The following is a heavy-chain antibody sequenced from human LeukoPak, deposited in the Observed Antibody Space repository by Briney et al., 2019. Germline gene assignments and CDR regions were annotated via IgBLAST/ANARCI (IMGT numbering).Heavy chain of an antibody. CDR2: IYYSGST. Sequence: PSETLSLTCTVSGGSISSGGYYWSWIRQHPGRGLEWIGYIYYSGSTYYNPFLKSRVTISVDTSKNQFSLKLSSVTAADTAVYYCASNFKYYDSSGYRYWGQGTLVTVSS. CDR3: ASNFKYYDSSGYRY. V-gene: IGHV4-31*03. D-gene: IGHD3-22*01. CDR1: GGSISSGGYY. J-gene: IGHJ4*02.